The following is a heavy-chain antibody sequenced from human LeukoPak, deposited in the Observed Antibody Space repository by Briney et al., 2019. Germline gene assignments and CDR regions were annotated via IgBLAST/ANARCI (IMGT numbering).Heavy chain of an antibody. D-gene: IGHD2-2*01. Sequence: ASVKVSCKASGGTFSSYAISWVRQAPGQGLEWMGWISAYNGNTNYAQKLQGRVTMTTDTSTSTAYMELRSLRSDDTAVYYCAWRYCSSTSCYGTFDYWGQGTLVTVSS. CDR3: AWRYCSSTSCYGTFDY. J-gene: IGHJ4*02. V-gene: IGHV1-18*01. CDR2: ISAYNGNT. CDR1: GGTFSSYA.